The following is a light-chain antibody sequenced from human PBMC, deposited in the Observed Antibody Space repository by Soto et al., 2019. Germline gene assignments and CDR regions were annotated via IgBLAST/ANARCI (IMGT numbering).Light chain of an antibody. V-gene: IGKV3-15*01. J-gene: IGKJ1*01. CDR2: GAA. CDR1: QSGSAN. Sequence: EIVMTQSPATLSVSPGERATLSCRASQSGSANLAWYQQKPGQAPSLLIYGAATRATSIPARFSGSGSGTEFTLTISSLRSEDFAVYCCQQYNNWPQTFGQGTKVEIK. CDR3: QQYNNWPQT.